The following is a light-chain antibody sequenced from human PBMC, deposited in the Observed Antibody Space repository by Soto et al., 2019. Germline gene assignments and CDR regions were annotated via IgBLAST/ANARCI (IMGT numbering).Light chain of an antibody. V-gene: IGLV3-1*01. J-gene: IGLJ2*01. CDR2: QDT. CDR3: QAWDSSAVV. CDR1: KLGIRN. Sequence: SYELTQPPSVSVSPGQTARITCSGDKLGIRNVCWYQQKPGQSPVLLMYQDTKRPSGIPERISGSKSGNTATLTVSGAQTLDEADYYCQAWDSSAVVFGGGTQLTVL.